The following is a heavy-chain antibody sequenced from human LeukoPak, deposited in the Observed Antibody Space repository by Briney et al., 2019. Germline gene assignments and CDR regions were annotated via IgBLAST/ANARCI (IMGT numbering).Heavy chain of an antibody. V-gene: IGHV1-18*01. CDR1: GYTFTSYG. CDR3: AKYSPLGLITMIVVVITPYFDY. Sequence: ASVKVSCKASGYTFTSYGISWVRQAPGQGLEWMGWISAYNGNTNYAQKLQGRVTMTTDTSTSTAYMELRSLRSDDTAVYYCAKYSPLGLITMIVVVITPYFDYWGQGTLVTVSS. D-gene: IGHD3-22*01. CDR2: ISAYNGNT. J-gene: IGHJ4*02.